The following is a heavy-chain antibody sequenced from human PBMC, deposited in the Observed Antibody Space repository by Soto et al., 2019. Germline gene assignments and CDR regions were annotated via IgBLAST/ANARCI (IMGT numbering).Heavy chain of an antibody. V-gene: IGHV1-18*01. D-gene: IGHD5-12*01. Sequence: QVQLVQSGAEVKKPGASVKVSCKASGYTFTRSGISWVRQAPGQGPEWMGWISSYNGDTNYAQTVQGRVTMTTATSTSTAYMELRSLRSDDTAVYYCAREGVAPYYYYGMDVWGQGTPVTVSS. J-gene: IGHJ6*02. CDR3: AREGVAPYYYYGMDV. CDR1: GYTFTRSG. CDR2: ISSYNGDT.